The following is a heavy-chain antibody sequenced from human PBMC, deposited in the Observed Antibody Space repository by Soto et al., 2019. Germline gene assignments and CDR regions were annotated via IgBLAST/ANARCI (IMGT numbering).Heavy chain of an antibody. CDR2: IVVGSGNT. D-gene: IGHD4-17*01. CDR3: AAEGTVTTGMDV. V-gene: IGHV1-58*02. Sequence: QMQLVQSGPEVKKPGTSVKVSCKASGFTFTSSAMQWVRQAPGPRLEWIGWIVVGSGNTKYAQKFQERVTMTRDMSTSTAYMELSSLRSEDRAVYYCAAEGTVTTGMDVWGQGTTVTVSS. CDR1: GFTFTSSA. J-gene: IGHJ6*02.